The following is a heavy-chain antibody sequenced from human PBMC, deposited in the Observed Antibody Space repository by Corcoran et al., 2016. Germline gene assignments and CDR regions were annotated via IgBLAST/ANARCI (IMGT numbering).Heavy chain of an antibody. CDR2: IYHSGST. Sequence: QVQLQESGPGLVKPSETLSLTCTVSGYSIRSGYYWGWIRQPPGKGLEWIGSIYHSGSTYYNPSLKIRVTISVETSKHQFSLQLSSVTAADTAVYYWASGQWLVNNWFDPWGQGTLVTVSS. CDR3: ASGQWLVNNWFDP. V-gene: IGHV4-38-2*02. CDR1: GYSIRSGYY. J-gene: IGHJ5*02. D-gene: IGHD6-19*01.